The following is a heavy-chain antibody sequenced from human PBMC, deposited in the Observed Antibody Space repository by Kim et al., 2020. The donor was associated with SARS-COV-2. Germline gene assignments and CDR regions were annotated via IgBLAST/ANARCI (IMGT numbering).Heavy chain of an antibody. CDR1: GFTFSNAW. V-gene: IGHV3-15*01. Sequence: GGSLRLSCAASGFTFSNAWMSWVRQAPGKGLEWVGRIKSKTDGGTTDYAAPVKGRFTISRDDSKNTLYLQMNSLKTEDTAVYYCTTEPNGSGSYYRRGWYYYYYYGMDVWGQGTTVTVSS. D-gene: IGHD3-10*01. CDR3: TTEPNGSGSYYRRGWYYYYYYGMDV. J-gene: IGHJ6*02. CDR2: IKSKTDGGTT.